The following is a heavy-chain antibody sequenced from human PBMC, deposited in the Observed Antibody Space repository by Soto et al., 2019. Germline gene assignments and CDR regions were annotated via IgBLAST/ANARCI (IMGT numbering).Heavy chain of an antibody. CDR2: IKPSDSST. CDR3: ARDAQIRRGYSVYDSY. J-gene: IGHJ4*01. V-gene: IGHV1-46*01. D-gene: IGHD5-12*01. CDR1: GYTFTNYY. Sequence: ASVKVSCKAAGYTFTNYYIHWVRQAPGQGLEWMGLIKPSDSSTTYAQKFQGRVTMTRDTSTSTVYMELSSLRSGDTAVYYCARDAQIRRGYSVYDSYWGQGTLVIVSS.